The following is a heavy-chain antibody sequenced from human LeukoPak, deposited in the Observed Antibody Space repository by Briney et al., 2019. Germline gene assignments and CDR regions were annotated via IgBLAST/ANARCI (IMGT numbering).Heavy chain of an antibody. J-gene: IGHJ3*02. D-gene: IGHD6-13*01. V-gene: IGHV1-18*01. CDR3: ARPLSTAGPDAFDI. CDR2: ISAYNGNT. Sequence: GASVKVSCKASGYTFTSYGISWVRQAPGQGLEWMGWISAYNGNTNYAQKLQGRVTMTRDTSTSTVYMELSSLRSEDTAVYYCARPLSTAGPDAFDIWGQGTMVTVSS. CDR1: GYTFTSYG.